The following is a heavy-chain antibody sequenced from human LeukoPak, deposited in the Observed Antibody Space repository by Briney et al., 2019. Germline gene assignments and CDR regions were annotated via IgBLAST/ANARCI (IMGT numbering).Heavy chain of an antibody. J-gene: IGHJ4*02. CDR3: AREMDTAMGGDFDY. D-gene: IGHD5-18*01. V-gene: IGHV1-69*06. Sequence: SVKVSCKASGGTFSSYAIGWVRQAPGQGLEWMGGIIPIFGTANYAQKFQGRVTITADKSTSTAYMELSSLRSEDTAVYYCAREMDTAMGGDFDYWGQGTLVTVSS. CDR1: GGTFSSYA. CDR2: IIPIFGTA.